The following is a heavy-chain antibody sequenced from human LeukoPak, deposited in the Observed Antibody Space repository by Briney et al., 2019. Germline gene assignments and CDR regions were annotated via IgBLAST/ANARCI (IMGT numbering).Heavy chain of an antibody. Sequence: SVKVSCKASGGTFSSYAISWVRQAPGQGLEWMGGIIPIFGTANYAQKFQGRVTITTDESTSTAYMELSSLRSEDTAVYYCARDTGIAAAGTGWFDPWGQGALVTVSS. CDR3: ARDTGIAAAGTGWFDP. D-gene: IGHD6-13*01. CDR1: GGTFSSYA. V-gene: IGHV1-69*05. J-gene: IGHJ5*02. CDR2: IIPIFGTA.